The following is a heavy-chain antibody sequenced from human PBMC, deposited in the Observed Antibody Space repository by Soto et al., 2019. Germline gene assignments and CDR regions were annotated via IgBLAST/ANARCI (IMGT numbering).Heavy chain of an antibody. Sequence: GGSLRLSCAASGFTVSSNYMNWVRQAPGKGLEWVSVIYTGGSTYYADSVKGRFTISRDNSKNTLYLQMNSLRAEDTAVYYCARRYSGYDWAFDIWGQGXMVTV. CDR2: IYTGGST. J-gene: IGHJ3*02. V-gene: IGHV3-66*01. D-gene: IGHD5-12*01. CDR1: GFTVSSNY. CDR3: ARRYSGYDWAFDI.